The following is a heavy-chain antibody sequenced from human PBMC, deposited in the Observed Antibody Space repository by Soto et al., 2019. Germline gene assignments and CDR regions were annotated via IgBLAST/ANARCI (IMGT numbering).Heavy chain of an antibody. Sequence: TSETLSLTCTVSGGSISSHYWSWVRQPPGKGLEWIGYLYYTGSTNYNASLKSQVTMSLDTSKNQFSLMLTSVTAADTAGYYCARVGATGTSQALGFDHWGQGILVTVSS. D-gene: IGHD3-10*01. V-gene: IGHV4-59*11. CDR3: ARVGATGTSQALGFDH. CDR2: LYYTGST. J-gene: IGHJ4*02. CDR1: GGSISSHY.